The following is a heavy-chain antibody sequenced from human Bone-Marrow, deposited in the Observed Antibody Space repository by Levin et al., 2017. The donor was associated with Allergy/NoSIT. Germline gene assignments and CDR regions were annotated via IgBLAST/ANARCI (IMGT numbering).Heavy chain of an antibody. J-gene: IGHJ5*02. CDR3: ARQTHSGPRTSSRNIRQPYYFDT. CDR2: LYYSGSG. Sequence: PSETLSLTCIVSRGSVASSSYYWGWIRQPPGKGLEWIGSLYYSGSGHYNPSLKSRVSISVDPSKDQFSLTLSSVTAADTALYYCARQTHSGPRTSSRNIRQPYYFDTWGQGTLVSVSS. D-gene: IGHD3-10*01. CDR1: RGSVASSSYY. V-gene: IGHV4-39*01.